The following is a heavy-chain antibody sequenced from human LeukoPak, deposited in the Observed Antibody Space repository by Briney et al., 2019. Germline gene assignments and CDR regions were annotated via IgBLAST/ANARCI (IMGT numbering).Heavy chain of an antibody. D-gene: IGHD2-21*02. J-gene: IGHJ1*01. CDR1: GFTFSSYA. V-gene: IGHV3-21*01. CDR3: ARGYCGGDCYGD. Sequence: PGGSLRLSCAAFGFTFSSYAMNWVRQAPGKGLEWVSSISSSSSHIYYADSVKGRFTISRDNTRNSLYLQMNSLRAVDMAVYYCARGYCGGDCYGDWGQGTLSPSRQ. CDR2: ISSSSSHI.